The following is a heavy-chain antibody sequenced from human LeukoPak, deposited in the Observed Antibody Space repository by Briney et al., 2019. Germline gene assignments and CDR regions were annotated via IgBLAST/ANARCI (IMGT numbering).Heavy chain of an antibody. CDR3: TTALDRYDLWSGYYTIDY. CDR2: IKSKTDGGTT. J-gene: IGHJ4*02. Sequence: GGSLRLSCAASGFTFSNAWMNWVRQAPGKGLEWVGRIKSKTDGGTTDYAAPVKGRFTISRDDSKNTLYLQMNSLKTEDTAVYYCTTALDRYDLWSGYYTIDYWGQGTLVTVSS. D-gene: IGHD3-3*01. V-gene: IGHV3-15*07. CDR1: GFTFSNAW.